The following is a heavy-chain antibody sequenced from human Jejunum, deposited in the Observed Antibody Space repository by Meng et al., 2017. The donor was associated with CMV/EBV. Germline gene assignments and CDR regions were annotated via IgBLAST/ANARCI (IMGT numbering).Heavy chain of an antibody. J-gene: IGHJ2*01. Sequence: ASGFSISDHYMDWLRQAPGKGLEWVGRTKDTTASYIIEYAASVKGRFTISRDDSKNSLYLQMNSLKTEDTAVYYCARDNSNWTFDFWGRGTLVTVSS. CDR3: ARDNSNWTFDF. D-gene: IGHD2/OR15-2a*01. V-gene: IGHV3-72*01. CDR2: TKDTTASYII. CDR1: GFSISDHY.